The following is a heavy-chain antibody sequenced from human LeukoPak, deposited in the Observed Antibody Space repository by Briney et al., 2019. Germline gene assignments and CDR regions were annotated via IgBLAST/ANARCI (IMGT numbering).Heavy chain of an antibody. D-gene: IGHD5-12*01. V-gene: IGHV4-34*01. CDR3: ARGVGGYAATDAFDI. Sequence: SETLSLTCAVYGGSFSGYYWSWIRQPPGKGLEWIGEINHSGSTNYNPPLKSRVTISVDTSKNQFSLKLSSVTAADTAVYYCARGVGGYAATDAFDIWGQGTMVTVSS. J-gene: IGHJ3*02. CDR2: INHSGST. CDR1: GGSFSGYY.